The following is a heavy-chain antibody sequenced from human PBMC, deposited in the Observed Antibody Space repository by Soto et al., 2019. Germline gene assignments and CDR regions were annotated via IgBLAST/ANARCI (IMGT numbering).Heavy chain of an antibody. D-gene: IGHD5-18*01. J-gene: IGHJ5*02. CDR1: GGTFSSYA. CDR3: ATQASGYSYGSFWFDP. CDR2: IIPIFGTA. V-gene: IGHV1-69*01. Sequence: QVQLVQSGAEVKKPGSSVKVSCKASGGTFSSYAISWVRQAPGQGLEWMGGIIPIFGTANYAQKFQGRVTITADESTSTAYMELSSLRSEDTAVYYCATQASGYSYGSFWFDPWGQGTLVTVSS.